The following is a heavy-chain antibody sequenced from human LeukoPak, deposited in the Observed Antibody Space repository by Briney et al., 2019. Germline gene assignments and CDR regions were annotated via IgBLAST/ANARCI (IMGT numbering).Heavy chain of an antibody. Sequence: GRSLRLSCAASGFTFSSYAMHWVRQAPGKGLEWVAVISYDGSNKYYADSVKGRFTISRDNSKNTLYLQMNSLRAEDTAVYYCARSRITTVRGVISDWGQGTLVTVSS. CDR2: ISYDGSNK. J-gene: IGHJ4*02. CDR3: ARSRITTVRGVISD. V-gene: IGHV3-30*04. D-gene: IGHD3-10*01. CDR1: GFTFSSYA.